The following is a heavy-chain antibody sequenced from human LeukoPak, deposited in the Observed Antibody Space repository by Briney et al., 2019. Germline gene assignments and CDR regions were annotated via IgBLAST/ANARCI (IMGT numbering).Heavy chain of an antibody. CDR3: ARVPYYYDSSGYLEPYAFDI. V-gene: IGHV4-4*07. J-gene: IGHJ3*02. Sequence: SETLSLTCTVSGGSISSYYWSWIRQPAGKGLEWIGRIYITGSTNYNPSLKSRVTISVDTSKNQFSLKLSSVTAADTAVYYCARVPYYYDSSGYLEPYAFDIWGQGTMVTVSS. CDR2: IYITGST. CDR1: GGSISSYY. D-gene: IGHD3-22*01.